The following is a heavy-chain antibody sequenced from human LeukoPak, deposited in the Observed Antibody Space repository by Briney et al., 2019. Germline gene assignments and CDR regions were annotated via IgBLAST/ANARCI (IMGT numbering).Heavy chain of an antibody. V-gene: IGHV5-10-1*01. Sequence: GESLRISCKGSGYSFTSNWISWVRQMPGKGLEWMGRIDPSDSYTNYSPSFQGHVTISADKSISTAYLQWSSLKASDTAMYYCARPLRPFWSGPYAFDIWGQGTMVTVSS. CDR1: GYSFTSNW. D-gene: IGHD3-3*01. J-gene: IGHJ3*02. CDR3: ARPLRPFWSGPYAFDI. CDR2: IDPSDSYT.